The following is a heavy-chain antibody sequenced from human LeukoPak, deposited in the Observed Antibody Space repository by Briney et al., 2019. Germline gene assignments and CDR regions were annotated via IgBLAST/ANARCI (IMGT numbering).Heavy chain of an antibody. CDR3: ARRAVNGSYYFDY. CDR2: IRYDGSNK. V-gene: IGHV3-30*02. J-gene: IGHJ4*02. CDR1: GFTFSSYG. Sequence: PGGSLRLSCAASGFTFSSYGMHWVRQAPGKGLEWVAFIRYDGSNKYYADSVKGRFTISRDNSKNTLYLQMNSLRAEDTAVYYCARRAVNGSYYFDYWGQGTLVTVSS. D-gene: IGHD1-26*01.